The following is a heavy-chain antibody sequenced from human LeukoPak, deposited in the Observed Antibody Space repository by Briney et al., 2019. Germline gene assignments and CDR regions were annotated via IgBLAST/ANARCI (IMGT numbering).Heavy chain of an antibody. CDR2: IYYSGST. J-gene: IGHJ4*02. CDR1: GGSISSYY. V-gene: IGHV4-59*01. CDR3: ARATGGNSPY. Sequence: PSETLSLTCTVSGGSISSYYRSWIRQFPGKGLEWIGCIYYSGSTNYNPSLKSRVTISVDTSRNQFSLKLSSMTAADTAVYYCARATGGNSPYWGQGILVTVSS. D-gene: IGHD4-23*01.